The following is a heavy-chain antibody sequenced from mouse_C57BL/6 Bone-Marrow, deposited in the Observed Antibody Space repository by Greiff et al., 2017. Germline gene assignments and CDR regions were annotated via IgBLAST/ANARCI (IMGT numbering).Heavy chain of an antibody. Sequence: QVQLQQPGAELVMPGASVKLSCKASGYTFTSYWMHWVKQRPGQGLEWIGEIDPSDSYTNYNQKFKGKSTLTVDKSSSTAYMQLSSLTSEDSAVYYCARDNYGTWYFDVWGTGTTVTVSS. V-gene: IGHV1-69*01. CDR3: ARDNYGTWYFDV. CDR1: GYTFTSYW. D-gene: IGHD1-1*01. CDR2: IDPSDSYT. J-gene: IGHJ1*03.